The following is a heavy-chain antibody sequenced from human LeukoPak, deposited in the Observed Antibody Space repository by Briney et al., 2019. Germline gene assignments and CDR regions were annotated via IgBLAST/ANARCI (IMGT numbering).Heavy chain of an antibody. Sequence: PSETLSLTCTVSAGSISSSGYYWGWIRQPPGKGLEWIGSIHYSGSTYSNPSHKSRVTISVGTSKNQFCLKLRSRTPPDTAVYCSARAFGVVTAPRAFDYWGQGTLVTVSS. CDR3: ARAFGVVTAPRAFDY. CDR1: AGSISSSGYY. J-gene: IGHJ4*02. V-gene: IGHV4-39*07. CDR2: IHYSGST. D-gene: IGHD3-10*01.